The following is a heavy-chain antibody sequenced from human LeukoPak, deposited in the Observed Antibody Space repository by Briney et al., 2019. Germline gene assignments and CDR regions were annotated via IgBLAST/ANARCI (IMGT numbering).Heavy chain of an antibody. D-gene: IGHD5-18*01. J-gene: IGHJ6*02. CDR3: ACVRGYSYGPNYYHGMDV. CDR2: IYYSGST. V-gene: IGHV4-59*01. Sequence: SSETLSLTCTVSGGSISSYYWSWIRQPPGKGLEWIGYIYYSGSTNYNPSLKSRVTISVDTSKNQFSLKLSSVTAADTAVYYCACVRGYSYGPNYYHGMDVWGQGTTVTVSS. CDR1: GGSISSYY.